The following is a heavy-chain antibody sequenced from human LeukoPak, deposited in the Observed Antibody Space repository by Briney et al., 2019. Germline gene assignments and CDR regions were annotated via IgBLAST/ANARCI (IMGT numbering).Heavy chain of an antibody. J-gene: IGHJ4*02. CDR3: AKDSGWFRFDY. D-gene: IGHD6-13*01. CDR1: GFTFSTSW. Sequence: GGSLRLSCAASGFTFSTSWMTWVRQAPGKGLEWVANIKQDGSDKYYMDSVKGRFTISRDNAENSLYLQMNSLRAEDTAVYYCAKDSGWFRFDYWGQGTLVTVSS. V-gene: IGHV3-7*03. CDR2: IKQDGSDK.